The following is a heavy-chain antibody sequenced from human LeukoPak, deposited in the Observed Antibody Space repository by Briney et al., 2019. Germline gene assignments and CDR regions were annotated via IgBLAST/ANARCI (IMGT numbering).Heavy chain of an antibody. D-gene: IGHD4-17*01. CDR2: ISYSGTP. CDR3: AWDRYGDFVDC. J-gene: IGHJ4*02. Sequence: SQTLSLTCNVSGGSINTANYYWTWIRQPPGKGLEWIGYISYSGTPYYNPSLNSRVTISLDTSKNQFSLILNSVTAADTAMYDCAWDRYGDFVDCWGQGTLVTVSS. V-gene: IGHV4-30-4*08. CDR1: GGSINTANYY.